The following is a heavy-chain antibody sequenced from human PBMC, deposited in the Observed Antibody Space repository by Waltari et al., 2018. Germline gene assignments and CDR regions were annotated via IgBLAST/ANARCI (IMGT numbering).Heavy chain of an antibody. D-gene: IGHD3-22*01. V-gene: IGHV3-23*03. Sequence: EVQLLESGGGLVQPGGSLRLSCAASGFTFSSYAMSWVRQAPGKGLEWVSVIYSGGSTYYADSVKGRFTISRDNSKNTLYLQMNSLRAEDTAVYYCAKDGIYYYDSSGYYYDYWGQGTLVTVSS. CDR3: AKDGIYYYDSSGYYYDY. CDR1: GFTFSSYA. CDR2: IYSGGST. J-gene: IGHJ4*02.